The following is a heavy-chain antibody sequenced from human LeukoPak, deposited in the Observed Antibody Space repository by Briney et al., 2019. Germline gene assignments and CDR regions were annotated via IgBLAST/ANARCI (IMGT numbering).Heavy chain of an antibody. CDR1: GFTFSSYA. Sequence: GGSLRLSCAASGFTFSSYAMSWVRQAPGKGLEWVSAISGSGGSTYYADSVKGRFTISRDNAKNSLYLQMNSLRAEDTAVYYCARVPYYYDSSGYPDDYWGQGTLVTVSS. J-gene: IGHJ4*02. V-gene: IGHV3-23*01. D-gene: IGHD3-22*01. CDR2: ISGSGGST. CDR3: ARVPYYYDSSGYPDDY.